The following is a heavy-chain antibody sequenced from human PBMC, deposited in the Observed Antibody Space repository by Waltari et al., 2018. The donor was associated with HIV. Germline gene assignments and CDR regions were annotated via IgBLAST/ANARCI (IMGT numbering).Heavy chain of an antibody. CDR1: AGSIITRDSF. V-gene: IGHV4-39*01. J-gene: IGHJ5*02. CDR3: ARQRYSSGSYRGYFDP. D-gene: IGHD3-10*01. Sequence: QLQLQESGPGLVTPSETLSLTSAVSAGSIITRDSFWAWVRQPPGKDLEWIGTIYYTGTTNYNPSLKSRVTISVDTSNNQFSLRLNSVTAADTAVYYCARQRYSSGSYRGYFDPWGQGTLVSVSS. CDR2: IYYTGTT.